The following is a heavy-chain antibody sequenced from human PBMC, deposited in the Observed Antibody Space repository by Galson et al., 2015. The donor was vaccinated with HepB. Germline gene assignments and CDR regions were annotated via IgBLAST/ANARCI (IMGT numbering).Heavy chain of an antibody. CDR3: ARVHFGDGYISHGHFDL. D-gene: IGHD5-24*01. Sequence: SLRLSCAASGFTFSDFYMNWIRQAPGKGQEWVSYITRSSTYTNYADSVKGRFTISRDNAKNSLYLQMTSLRVEDTAVYYCARVHFGDGYISHGHFDLWGRGTLVTVSS. CDR1: GFTFSDFY. V-gene: IGHV3-11*06. J-gene: IGHJ2*01. CDR2: ITRSSTYT.